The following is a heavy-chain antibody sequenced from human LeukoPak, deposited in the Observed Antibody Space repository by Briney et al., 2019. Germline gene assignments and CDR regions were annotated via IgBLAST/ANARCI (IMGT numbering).Heavy chain of an antibody. V-gene: IGHV3-21*01. CDR3: VRDQGRYYYGSGSFWLDY. CDR1: GFTFGDYA. D-gene: IGHD3-10*01. J-gene: IGHJ4*02. CDR2: ISSASSYM. Sequence: GGSLRLSRTASGFTFGDYAMSWVRQAPGKGLEWISSISSASSYMFYADSVQGRFTISRDNAKNSLFLQMNSLRAEDTAVYYCVRDQGRYYYGSGSFWLDYWGQGTLVTVSS.